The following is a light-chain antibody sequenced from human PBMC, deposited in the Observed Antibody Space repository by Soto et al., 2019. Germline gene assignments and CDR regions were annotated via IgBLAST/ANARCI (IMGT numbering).Light chain of an antibody. Sequence: EIVLTQSPGSLSLSPGARATLSCRASQTVSSSFLVWYQQKPGQAPRLLIYAASRRANGVPDRFSGSGSGTDFTLAISRLEPEDFAVYYCQHYGDSPLYTFGQGTKLEIK. CDR1: QTVSSSF. V-gene: IGKV3-20*01. CDR3: QHYGDSPLYT. CDR2: AAS. J-gene: IGKJ2*01.